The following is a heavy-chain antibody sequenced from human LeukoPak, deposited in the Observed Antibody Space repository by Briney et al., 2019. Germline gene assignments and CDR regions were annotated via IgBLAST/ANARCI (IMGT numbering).Heavy chain of an antibody. CDR2: ISGSGGST. D-gene: IGHD7-27*01. CDR1: GFTVSSNS. V-gene: IGHV3-23*01. J-gene: IGHJ4*02. Sequence: GGSLRLSCTVSGFTVSSNSMSWVRQAPGKGLEWVSAISGSGGSTYYADSVKGRFTISRDNSKNTLYLQMNSLRAEDTAVYYCAQDLAWGAFDHWGQGTLVTVSS. CDR3: AQDLAWGAFDH.